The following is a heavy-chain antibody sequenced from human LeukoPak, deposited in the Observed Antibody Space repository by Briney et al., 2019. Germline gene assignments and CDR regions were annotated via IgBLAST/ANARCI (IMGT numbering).Heavy chain of an antibody. CDR1: GGSINNNNDY. CDR3: ARLLSYDVLTDNYYKYYMDV. Sequence: KPSETLSLTSTVSGGSINNNNDYWGWIRQSVGKNLELIGSISDTGSPVYNPSLRSRVTMSIDTSKMQFALKLTSVTAADTALYYCARLLSYDVLTDNYYKYYMDVWGKGTTVIVSS. J-gene: IGHJ6*03. CDR2: ISDTGSP. D-gene: IGHD3-9*01. V-gene: IGHV4-39*01.